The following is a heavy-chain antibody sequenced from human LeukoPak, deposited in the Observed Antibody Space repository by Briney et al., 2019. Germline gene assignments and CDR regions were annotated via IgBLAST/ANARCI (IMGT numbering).Heavy chain of an antibody. V-gene: IGHV1-8*01. CDR2: MSPNSGNT. Sequence: ASVKVSCKASGYTFTSYDINWVRQATGQGLEWMGWMSPNSGNTGYAQKFQGRVTMTRNTSISTAYMELSSLRSEDTAVYYCARGSTVTSYYYGMDVWGQGTTVTVSS. CDR1: GYTFTSYD. CDR3: ARGSTVTSYYYGMDV. J-gene: IGHJ6*02. D-gene: IGHD4-17*01.